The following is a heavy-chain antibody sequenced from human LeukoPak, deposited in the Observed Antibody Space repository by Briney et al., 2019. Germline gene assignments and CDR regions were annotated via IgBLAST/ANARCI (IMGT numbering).Heavy chain of an antibody. J-gene: IGHJ6*03. CDR2: IIPIFGTA. V-gene: IGHV1-69*06. CDR1: GGTFSSYA. Sequence: GASVKVSCKASGGTFSSYAISWVRQAPGQGLEWMGGIIPIFGTANYAQKFQGRVTITADKSTSTAYMELSSVRSEDTAVYYCARNYNYFYYMDVWGKGTTVTVSS. CDR3: ARNYNYFYYMDV.